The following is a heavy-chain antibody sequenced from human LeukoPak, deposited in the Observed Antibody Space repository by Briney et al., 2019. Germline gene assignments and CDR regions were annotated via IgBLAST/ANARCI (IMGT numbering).Heavy chain of an antibody. Sequence: GGSLRLSCEASGFLFSTYAMSWVRQAPGKGLEWVSAIGGSVGGAYYADSVKGRFTISRDNSKNTLYLQMNSLRAEDTAIYYCAEKGCTSISCYNNFWGQGTLVTVSS. CDR2: IGGSVGGA. CDR1: GFLFSTYA. D-gene: IGHD2-2*02. CDR3: AEKGCTSISCYNNF. J-gene: IGHJ4*02. V-gene: IGHV3-23*01.